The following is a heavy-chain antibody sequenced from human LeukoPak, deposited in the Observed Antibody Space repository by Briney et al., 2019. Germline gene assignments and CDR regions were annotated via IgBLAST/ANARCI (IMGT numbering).Heavy chain of an antibody. J-gene: IGHJ4*02. V-gene: IGHV3-74*01. Sequence: QPGGSLRLSCAASGFTFSSYWMHWVRPAPGKGLVWVSRIKSDGSTTTYADSVKGRFTISRDNAKNTLYLQMNSLRAEDTAVYYCARVVDTHFDYWGQGTLVTVSS. D-gene: IGHD5-18*01. CDR1: GFTFSSYW. CDR3: ARVVDTHFDY. CDR2: IKSDGSTT.